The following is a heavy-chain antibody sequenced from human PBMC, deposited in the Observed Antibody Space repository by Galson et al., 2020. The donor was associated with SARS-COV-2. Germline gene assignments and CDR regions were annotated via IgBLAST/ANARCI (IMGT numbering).Heavy chain of an antibody. CDR1: SGSISSGGYY. J-gene: IGHJ4*02. CDR3: ARGRITMIVVSHPFDY. D-gene: IGHD3-22*01. Sequence: SETLSLTCTVSSGSISSGGYYWSWIRQHPGKGLEWIGYIYYSGSTYYNPSLKSRVTISVDTSKNQFSLKLSSVTAADTAVYYCARGRITMIVVSHPFDYWGQGTLVTVSS. CDR2: IYYSGST. V-gene: IGHV4-31*03.